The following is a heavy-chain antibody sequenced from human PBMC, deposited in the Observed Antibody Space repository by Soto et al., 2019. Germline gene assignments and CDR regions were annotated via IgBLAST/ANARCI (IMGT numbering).Heavy chain of an antibody. D-gene: IGHD5-18*01. CDR2: ILPIFATA. Sequence: QVQLVQSGAEVKKPGSSVKVSCKASGGSFSSSAISWVRQARGQGLEWMGGILPIFATANYAQKFQGRVTITADESTSTAYMELSSLISEDTAVYYCATGGRGCSYGGGAPRYYFDYWGQGTLVTVSS. J-gene: IGHJ4*02. CDR3: ATGGRGCSYGGGAPRYYFDY. CDR1: GGSFSSSA. V-gene: IGHV1-69*01.